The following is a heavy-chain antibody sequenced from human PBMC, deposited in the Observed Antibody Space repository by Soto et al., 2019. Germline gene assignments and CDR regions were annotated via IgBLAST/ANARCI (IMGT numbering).Heavy chain of an antibody. J-gene: IGHJ3*02. D-gene: IGHD4-17*01. CDR2: IHHSGNT. Sequence: SETLSLTCAVSGLSITSGYFWGWIRQPPGKGLEWIGTIHHSGNTYYNPSLKSRVTISVDTSKNQFSLKLSSVTAADTAVYYCARAVYGGNLHDAFDIWGQGTMVTVSS. CDR1: GLSITSGYF. V-gene: IGHV4-38-2*01. CDR3: ARAVYGGNLHDAFDI.